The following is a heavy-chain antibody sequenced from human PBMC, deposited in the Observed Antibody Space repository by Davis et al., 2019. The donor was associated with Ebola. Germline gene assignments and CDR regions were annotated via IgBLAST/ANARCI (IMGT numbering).Heavy chain of an antibody. J-gene: IGHJ5*01. CDR3: ARPTVIAPGAMVVGVSFDP. V-gene: IGHV1-3*01. Sequence: ASVKVSCKASGYTSTNYAIHWVRQAPGQRLEWMGWINVGDGNRKYSQKFQGRVTFTADAAASTAYMELNSLASEDTAVFYCARPTVIAPGAMVVGVSFDPWGQGTPVTVSS. D-gene: IGHD2-2*01. CDR1: GYTSTNYA. CDR2: INVGDGNR.